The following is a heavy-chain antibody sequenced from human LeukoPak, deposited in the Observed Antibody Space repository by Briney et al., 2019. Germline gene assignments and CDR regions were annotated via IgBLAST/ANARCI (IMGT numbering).Heavy chain of an antibody. Sequence: GGSLRLSCAASGFTFSTYIMNWVRQTPGKGLEWVSSIGTSTSYIYYADSVKGRFTISRDNSKNTLYLQMNSLRAEDTAVYYCAREWFGESATVDYWGQGTLVTVSS. CDR1: GFTFSTYI. V-gene: IGHV3-21*04. J-gene: IGHJ4*02. CDR3: AREWFGESATVDY. D-gene: IGHD3-10*01. CDR2: IGTSTSYI.